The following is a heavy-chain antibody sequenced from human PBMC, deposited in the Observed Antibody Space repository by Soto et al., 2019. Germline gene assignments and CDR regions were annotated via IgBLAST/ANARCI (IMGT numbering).Heavy chain of an antibody. J-gene: IGHJ4*02. CDR1: GFTFSDYY. D-gene: IGHD2-21*02. CDR3: TSRPSGMTYHAVFDF. V-gene: IGHV3-7*03. Sequence: PGGSLRLSCAASGFTFSDYYMSWIRQTPGEGLQWVAAIKPDGSETFYVDSVKGRFTISRDNARNSLFLQMDSLRAEDTAVYYCTSRPSGMTYHAVFDFWGQGTLVTVSS. CDR2: IKPDGSET.